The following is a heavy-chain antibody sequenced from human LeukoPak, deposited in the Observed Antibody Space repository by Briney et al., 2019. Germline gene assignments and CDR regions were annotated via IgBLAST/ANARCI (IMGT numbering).Heavy chain of an antibody. D-gene: IGHD3-3*01. CDR1: GFSISSGSYY. V-gene: IGHV4-61*02. Sequence: SETLSLTCTVSGFSISSGSYYWSWIPQPAGKGLEWIGRIYTSGSTNYNPSLKSRVTISVDTSKNQFSLKLSSVTAADTAVYYCARGLYYDFWSGYPPLDVWGKGTTVTVSS. CDR2: IYTSGST. J-gene: IGHJ6*04. CDR3: ARGLYYDFWSGYPPLDV.